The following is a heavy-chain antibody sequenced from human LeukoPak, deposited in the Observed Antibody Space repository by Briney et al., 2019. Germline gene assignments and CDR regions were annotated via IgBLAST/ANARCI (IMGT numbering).Heavy chain of an antibody. V-gene: IGHV4-39*07. D-gene: IGHD1-1*01. CDR3: ARDNRDAGTALDY. CDR2: IYYSGST. J-gene: IGHJ4*02. Sequence: SETLSLTCTVSGGSISSSSYYWGWIRQPPGKGLEWIGSIYYSGSTYYNPSLKSRVTISVDTSKNQFSLKLSSVTAADTAVYYCARDNRDAGTALDYWGQGTLVTVYS. CDR1: GGSISSSSYY.